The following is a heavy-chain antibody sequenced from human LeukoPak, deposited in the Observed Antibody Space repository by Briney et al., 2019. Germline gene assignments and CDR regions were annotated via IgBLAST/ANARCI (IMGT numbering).Heavy chain of an antibody. CDR2: IKDVGNST. Sequence: PGGSLRLSCAASGFTVSTYWMHWVRQAPGKGLVWVARIKDVGNSTISADSVKGRFTISRDNSNNTLYLQTSSLRAEDTAVYYCARASTTVPNLLDHWGRGTLVPVSS. V-gene: IGHV3-74*01. D-gene: IGHD4-17*01. CDR1: GFTVSTYW. J-gene: IGHJ4*02. CDR3: ARASTTVPNLLDH.